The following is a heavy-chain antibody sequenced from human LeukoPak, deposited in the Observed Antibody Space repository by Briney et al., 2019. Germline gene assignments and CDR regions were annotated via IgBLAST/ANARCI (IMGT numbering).Heavy chain of an antibody. Sequence: PSETLSLTCTVSGGSISSYYWSWIRQPPGKGLEWIGYIFYSGSTNYNPSLKSRVTISVDKSKNQVSLKLRSVTAADTAVYYCARTNPSFDYWGQGTLVTVSS. V-gene: IGHV4-59*08. CDR2: IFYSGST. J-gene: IGHJ4*02. CDR1: GGSISSYY. CDR3: ARTNPSFDY.